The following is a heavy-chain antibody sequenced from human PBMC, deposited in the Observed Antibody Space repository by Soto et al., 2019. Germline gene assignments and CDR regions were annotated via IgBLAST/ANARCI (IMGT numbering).Heavy chain of an antibody. Sequence: QVRLVESGGGVVQPGKSLRLSCAASGFTFSSYAMHWVRQAPGKGLEWVAVISFDGSNKYYADSVKGRFTISRDNSKNTLHLQMNSRGAEDTALYYCARVSIEGVITAYYFDYWGQGTLVTVSS. CDR3: ARVSIEGVITAYYFDY. CDR1: GFTFSSYA. J-gene: IGHJ4*01. D-gene: IGHD3-22*01. V-gene: IGHV3-30-3*01. CDR2: ISFDGSNK.